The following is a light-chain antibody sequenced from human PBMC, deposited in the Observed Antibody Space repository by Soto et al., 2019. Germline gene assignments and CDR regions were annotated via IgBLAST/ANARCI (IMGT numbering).Light chain of an antibody. CDR2: DVS. Sequence: QSALTQPASVSGSPGQSIAISCTGTSSDVGAYNYVSWYQQPPGKAPKLMIYDVSNRPSGVSDRCSGSKSGNTASLTISGLQTEDEADYYCKSYTTTSTYVFGTRTKLTVL. CDR3: KSYTTTSTYV. V-gene: IGLV2-14*01. J-gene: IGLJ1*01. CDR1: SSDVGAYNY.